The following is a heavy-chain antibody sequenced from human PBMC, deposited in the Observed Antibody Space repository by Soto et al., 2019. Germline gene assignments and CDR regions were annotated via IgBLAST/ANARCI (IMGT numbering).Heavy chain of an antibody. CDR1: GYTFTNYA. V-gene: IGHV1-3*01. CDR2: INAGNGNT. J-gene: IGHJ6*02. CDR3: AREPSDYCSAMDG. Sequence: ASVKVSCKASGYTFTNYAMHWVRQAPGQRPEWMGWINAGNGNTKYSQRFQGRVTITRDTSASTVYMEVSSLRPEATAVYYCAREPSDYCSAMDGRGQGTTLTVS.